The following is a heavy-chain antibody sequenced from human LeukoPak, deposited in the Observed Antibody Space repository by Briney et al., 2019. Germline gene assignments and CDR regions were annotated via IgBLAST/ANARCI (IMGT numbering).Heavy chain of an antibody. CDR1: GYTFTGYY. Sequence: ASVKVSCTASGYTFTGYYMHWVRQAPGQGLEWMGWINPNSGGTNYAQKFQGRVTMTSDTSISTAYMELSRLRSDDTAVYYCGVRGTLYCSSTSCYLWWGQGTLVTVSS. V-gene: IGHV1-2*02. CDR3: GVRGTLYCSSTSCYLW. J-gene: IGHJ4*02. D-gene: IGHD2-2*01. CDR2: INPNSGGT.